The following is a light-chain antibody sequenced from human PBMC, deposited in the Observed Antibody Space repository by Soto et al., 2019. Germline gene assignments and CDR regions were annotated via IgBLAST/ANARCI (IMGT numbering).Light chain of an antibody. J-gene: IGKJ1*01. CDR1: ENVRTF. CDR3: QQHSHWPPWT. V-gene: IGKV3-11*01. CDR2: GAS. Sequence: VLTQSPATLSLSPGERATLSCRASENVRTFVDWYQQKPGQAPRLLIYGASNRATAIPARFSGSGSGTDFTLTISNLEPEDFAVYYCQQHSHWPPWTFGQGTRVEIQ.